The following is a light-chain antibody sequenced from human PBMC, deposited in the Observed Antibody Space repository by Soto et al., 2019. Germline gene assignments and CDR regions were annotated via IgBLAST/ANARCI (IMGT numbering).Light chain of an antibody. CDR1: SSEVGGYNY. J-gene: IGLJ1*01. V-gene: IGLV2-14*03. CDR3: SSYTSSSTYV. CDR2: DVS. Sequence: QSALTQPASVSGAPGQSIAISCTGTSSEVGGYNYVSWYQHHPGKAPKLMVYDVSNRPSGVSNRLSGSKSGNTASLTISGLQAEDEADYYCSSYTSSSTYVFGTGTKVTVL.